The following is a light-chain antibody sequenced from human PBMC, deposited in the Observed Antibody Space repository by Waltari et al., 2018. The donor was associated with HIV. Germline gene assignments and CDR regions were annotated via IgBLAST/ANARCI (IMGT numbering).Light chain of an antibody. CDR2: KTS. V-gene: IGKV1-5*03. CDR3: QQYNSHSYA. Sequence: DVQITQSPSTLSAAVGDQVTITCRASQIINNWLAWYQQKPGKPPKLLIYKTSYLESGVPSRFSGSVSGADFTLIIDGLQPDDFATYYCQQYNSHSYAFGQGTKVDVK. J-gene: IGKJ2*01. CDR1: QIINNW.